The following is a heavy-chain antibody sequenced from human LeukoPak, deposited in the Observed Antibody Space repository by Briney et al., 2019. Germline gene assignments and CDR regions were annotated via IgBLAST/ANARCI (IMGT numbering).Heavy chain of an antibody. CDR3: ARSIAVIYFDY. CDR2: INHSGST. D-gene: IGHD6-19*01. V-gene: IGHV4-34*01. Sequence: SETLSLTCAVYGGSFSGYYGSWIRQPPGKGLEWIGEINHSGSTNYNPSLKSRVTISVDTSKNQFSLKLSSVTAADTAVYYCARSIAVIYFDYWGQGTLVTVSS. CDR1: GGSFSGYY. J-gene: IGHJ4*02.